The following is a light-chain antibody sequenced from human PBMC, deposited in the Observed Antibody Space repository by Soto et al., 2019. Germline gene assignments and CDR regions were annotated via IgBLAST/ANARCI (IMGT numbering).Light chain of an antibody. V-gene: IGKV3-20*01. CDR3: QQYGSSGT. Sequence: EFVLTQSPGTLSLSPGERATLSCRASQTVRNNYLAWYQQKPGQAPRLLIYDASNRATGIPDRFSGSGSGTDFTLTISRLEPEDFAVYYCQQYGSSGTFGQGTKVDNK. J-gene: IGKJ1*01. CDR1: QTVRNNY. CDR2: DAS.